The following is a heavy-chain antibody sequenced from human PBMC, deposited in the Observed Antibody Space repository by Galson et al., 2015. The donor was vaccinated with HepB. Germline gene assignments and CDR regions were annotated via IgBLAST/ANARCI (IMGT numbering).Heavy chain of an antibody. Sequence: SLRLSCAASGFTFGDYAMSWFRQAPGKGLEWVGFIRSKAYGGTTEYAASVKGRFTISRDDSKSIAYLQMNSLKTEDTAVYYCTSCSSTSCYDEYFQHWGQGTLVTVSS. D-gene: IGHD2-2*01. CDR3: TSCSSTSCYDEYFQH. V-gene: IGHV3-49*03. J-gene: IGHJ1*01. CDR1: GFTFGDYA. CDR2: IRSKAYGGTT.